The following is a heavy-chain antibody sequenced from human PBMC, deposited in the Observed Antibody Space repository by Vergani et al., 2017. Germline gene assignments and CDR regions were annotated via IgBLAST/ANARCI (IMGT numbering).Heavy chain of an antibody. CDR1: GFTFSSYS. Sequence: EVQLVESGGGLVKPGGSLRLSCAASGFTFSSYSMNWVRQAPGKGLEWVSSISSSSSYIYYADSVKGRFTISIDNAKNSLYLQMNSLIAEDTAVYYCARSTRGIVGATTQNAFDIWGQGTMVTVSS. J-gene: IGHJ3*02. CDR2: ISSSSSYI. V-gene: IGHV3-21*01. CDR3: ARSTRGIVGATTQNAFDI. D-gene: IGHD1-26*01.